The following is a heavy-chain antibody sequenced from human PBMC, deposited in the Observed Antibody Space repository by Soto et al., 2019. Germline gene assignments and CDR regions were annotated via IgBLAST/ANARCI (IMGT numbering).Heavy chain of an antibody. CDR1: GYTFTVYY. CDR3: VRDLAKGGGSAGFDY. V-gene: IGHV1-2*02. Sequence: ASVKVSCKASGYTFTVYYMHWVRQAPGQGLEWMGWINPKSGGTMYPQKFQGRVTMTWDTSISTANMALTRLRSDDTAMYYCVRDLAKGGGSAGFDYWGQGTLVTVSS. CDR2: INPKSGGT. D-gene: IGHD1-26*01. J-gene: IGHJ4*02.